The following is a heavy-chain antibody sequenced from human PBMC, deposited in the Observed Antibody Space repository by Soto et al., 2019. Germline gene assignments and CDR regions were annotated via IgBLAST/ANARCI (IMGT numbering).Heavy chain of an antibody. V-gene: IGHV4-59*08. CDR3: ARWVTPFVTLPYYYYGMDV. CDR2: IYYSGST. CDR1: GGSISSYY. J-gene: IGHJ6*02. Sequence: QVQLQESGPGLVKPSETLSLTCTVSGGSISSYYWSWIRQPPGKGLEWIGYIYYSGSTNYNPSLKSRVTISVDTSKNPFSLKLSSVTAADTAVYYCARWVTPFVTLPYYYYGMDVWGQGTTVTVSS. D-gene: IGHD4-4*01.